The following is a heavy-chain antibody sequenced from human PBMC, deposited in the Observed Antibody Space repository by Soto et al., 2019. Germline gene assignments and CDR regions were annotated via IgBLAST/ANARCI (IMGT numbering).Heavy chain of an antibody. Sequence: SETLSLTCAVYGGSFSGYYWSWIRQPPGKGLEWIGEINHSGSTNYNPSLKSRVTISVDTSKNQFSLKLSSVTAADTAVYYCARIWVYYYYRIDVWGQGTTDIVSS. CDR1: GGSFSGYY. D-gene: IGHD7-27*01. J-gene: IGHJ6*01. CDR3: ARIWVYYYYRIDV. V-gene: IGHV4-34*01. CDR2: INHSGST.